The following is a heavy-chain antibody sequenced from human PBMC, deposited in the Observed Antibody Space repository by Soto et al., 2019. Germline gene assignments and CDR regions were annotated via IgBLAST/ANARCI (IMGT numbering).Heavy chain of an antibody. D-gene: IGHD3-16*01. CDR1: GGSINSGGYY. J-gene: IGHJ6*02. CDR2: IYYSGNT. Sequence: PSETLSLTCSVSGGSINSGGYYWSWIRQHPGKGLEWIGYIYYSGNTYYNPSLKSRVSISIDTSKNQFSLKVISVTAADTAMYYCARMITFGGADVWGQGTTVTVSS. CDR3: ARMITFGGADV. V-gene: IGHV4-31*03.